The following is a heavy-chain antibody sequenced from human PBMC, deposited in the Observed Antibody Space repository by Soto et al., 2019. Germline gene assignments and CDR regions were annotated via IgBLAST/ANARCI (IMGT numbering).Heavy chain of an antibody. D-gene: IGHD3-3*02. V-gene: IGHV4-34*01. CDR2: ISHTGST. Sequence: HVHLQQWGAGLLNPSDTLSLTCAAYGGSFSGHYWTWIPHPPGTGVEWIGEISHTGSTNYNPSIKSRVTVTVGASMSQCTLKLTSVTAADTAVYYCTRVNISGLFGCWGQRTHVSVSS. J-gene: IGHJ4*02. CDR1: GGSFSGHY. CDR3: TRVNISGLFGC.